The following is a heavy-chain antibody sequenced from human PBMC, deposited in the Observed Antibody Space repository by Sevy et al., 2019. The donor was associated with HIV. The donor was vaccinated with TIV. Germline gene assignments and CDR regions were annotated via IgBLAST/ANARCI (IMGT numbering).Heavy chain of an antibody. V-gene: IGHV3-7*01. Sequence: GVSLRLSCAASGFTFSSYWMNWIRQAPGKGLEWVANIKQDGSEKYYVDSVKGRFTISRDNAKNSLNLEMNTLRAEDTAVYYCATSGGETWGQGTLVTVSS. CDR3: ATSGGET. CDR1: GFTFSSYW. CDR2: IKQDGSEK. J-gene: IGHJ5*02. D-gene: IGHD3-16*01.